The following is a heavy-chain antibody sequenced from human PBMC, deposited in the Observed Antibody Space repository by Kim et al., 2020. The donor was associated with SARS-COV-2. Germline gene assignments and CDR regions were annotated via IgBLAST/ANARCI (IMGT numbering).Heavy chain of an antibody. J-gene: IGHJ4*02. CDR2: MNWYRGRT. CDR3: ARDIAHYYGSGSYFGY. Sequence: LRISCAVSGFTFDEYAMNRVWQPSGKGLEWVSGMNWYRGRTGPEDSVKGRFPISRDSARNSLYVEMNSLRADDTALYFCARDIAHYYGSGSYFGYWGQGTQVTVAS. D-gene: IGHD3-10*01. V-gene: IGHV3-9*01. CDR1: GFTFDEYA.